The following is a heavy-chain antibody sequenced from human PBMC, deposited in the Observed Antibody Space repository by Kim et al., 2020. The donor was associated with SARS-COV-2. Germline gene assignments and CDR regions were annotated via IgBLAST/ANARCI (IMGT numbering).Heavy chain of an antibody. Sequence: SRTDYADSVKGRFTISRDNAKNTLYLQMNSLRVEDTAVYYCTSGASGFDPWGQGTLVTVSS. J-gene: IGHJ5*02. CDR2: SRT. D-gene: IGHD3-3*01. CDR3: TSGASGFDP. V-gene: IGHV3-74*01.